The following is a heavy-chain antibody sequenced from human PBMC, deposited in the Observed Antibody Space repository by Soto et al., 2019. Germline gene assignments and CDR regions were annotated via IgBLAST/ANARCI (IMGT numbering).Heavy chain of an antibody. J-gene: IGHJ4*02. V-gene: IGHV3-7*03. D-gene: IGHD6-19*01. CDR1: GFTFSIYW. CDR2: IKQDGSEK. Sequence: GGSLRLSCAASGFTFSIYWMNWVRQSPGRGLEWVASIKQDGSEKYYVDSVKGRFTISRDNAKNSLYLQMDSLRADDTAVYYCVSGPLRGGSGWYHHFDYWGQGA. CDR3: VSGPLRGGSGWYHHFDY.